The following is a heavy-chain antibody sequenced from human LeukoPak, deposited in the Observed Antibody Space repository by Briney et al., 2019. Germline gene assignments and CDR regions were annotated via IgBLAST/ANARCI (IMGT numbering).Heavy chain of an antibody. D-gene: IGHD6-19*01. V-gene: IGHV3-74*01. CDR1: GFTFSGYW. CDR3: ARVVAGIDN. J-gene: IGHJ4*02. Sequence: GGSLRLSCAASGFTFSGYWMHWVRQAPGKGLVWVSRIDSDGSTTIYADSVKGRFTVSRDNAKSTLYLEMNSLRAEDTAVYYCARVVAGIDNWGQGTLVTVSS. CDR2: IDSDGSTT.